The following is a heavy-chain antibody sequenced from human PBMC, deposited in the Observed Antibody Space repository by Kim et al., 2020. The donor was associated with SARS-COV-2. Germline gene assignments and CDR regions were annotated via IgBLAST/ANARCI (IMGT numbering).Heavy chain of an antibody. D-gene: IGHD5-12*01. V-gene: IGHV3-30*04. CDR2: MSFDGFSK. Sequence: GGSLRLSCVTSGLYVIHWVRQAPGKGLEWVAVMSFDGFSKYFADSVNGRFTISRDDSKNTVWLQLNNLRDEDSAMYYCATEGGTSGRCGYFDYWSQGTL. CDR1: GLYV. CDR3: ATEGGTSGRCGYFDY. J-gene: IGHJ4*02.